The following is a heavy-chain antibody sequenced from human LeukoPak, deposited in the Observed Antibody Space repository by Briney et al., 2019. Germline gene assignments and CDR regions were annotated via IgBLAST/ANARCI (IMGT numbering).Heavy chain of an antibody. Sequence: GGSLRLSCAASGFTFSRHGMNWVRQAPGKGLEWVSGISPSADIKYYADSVKGRFTISRDNSKNMLYLEVISLTADDTAVYYCAKDDAWLRFGEWSQGTLVTVSS. J-gene: IGHJ4*02. CDR1: GFTFSRHG. V-gene: IGHV3-23*01. D-gene: IGHD3-10*01. CDR2: ISPSADIK. CDR3: AKDDAWLRFGE.